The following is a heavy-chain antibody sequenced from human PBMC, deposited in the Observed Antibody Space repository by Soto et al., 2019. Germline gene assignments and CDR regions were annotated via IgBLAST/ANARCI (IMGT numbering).Heavy chain of an antibody. CDR1: GGSISSSSYY. Sequence: SETLSLTCTVSGGSISSSSYYWGWIRQPPGKGLEWIGSIYYSGSTYYNPSLKSRVTISVDTSKNQFSLKLSSVTAADTAVYYCASTGYYDSSGYYPNWGQGTLVTVS. V-gene: IGHV4-39*01. CDR2: IYYSGST. CDR3: ASTGYYDSSGYYPN. D-gene: IGHD3-22*01. J-gene: IGHJ4*02.